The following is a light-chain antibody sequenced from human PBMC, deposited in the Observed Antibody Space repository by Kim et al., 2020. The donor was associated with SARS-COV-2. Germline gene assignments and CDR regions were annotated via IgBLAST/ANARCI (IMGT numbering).Light chain of an antibody. J-gene: IGLJ3*02. CDR3: QSYDSSNLWV. CDR2: EDN. Sequence: NFMLTQPHSVSESPGKTVTISCTRSSGSIASNYGQWYQQRPGSAPTTVIYEDNQRPSGVPDRFSGSIDSSSNSASLTISGLKTEDEADYYCQSYDSSNLWVFGGGTQLTVL. CDR1: SGSIASNY. V-gene: IGLV6-57*04.